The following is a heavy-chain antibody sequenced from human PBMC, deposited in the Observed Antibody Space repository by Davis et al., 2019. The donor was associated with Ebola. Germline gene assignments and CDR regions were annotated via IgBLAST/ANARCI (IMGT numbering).Heavy chain of an antibody. Sequence: MPSETLSLTCTVSGGSISSGGYYWSWIRQHPGKGLEWIGYIFYSGSTYYNPSLKSRVTISVDTSKNHFSLKLSSVTAADTAVYYCARVRGYYYDSSGYPDAFDIWGQGTMVTVSS. D-gene: IGHD3-22*01. CDR3: ARVRGYYYDSSGYPDAFDI. CDR1: GGSISSGGYY. V-gene: IGHV4-31*03. J-gene: IGHJ3*02. CDR2: IFYSGST.